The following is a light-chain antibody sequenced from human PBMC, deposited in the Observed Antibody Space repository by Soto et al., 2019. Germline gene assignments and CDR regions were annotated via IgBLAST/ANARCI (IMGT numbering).Light chain of an antibody. CDR2: TAS. Sequence: DIQMTQSPSSLSVSVGDRVTITCRASQSIVSYLNWYQQKLGKAPKLLIYTASNFQRGVPSRFSGSGSGTDFTLTISNLQPEDFATYYCQQSYSTPRTFGQGTKLEIK. CDR1: QSIVSY. CDR3: QQSYSTPRT. J-gene: IGKJ2*02. V-gene: IGKV1-39*01.